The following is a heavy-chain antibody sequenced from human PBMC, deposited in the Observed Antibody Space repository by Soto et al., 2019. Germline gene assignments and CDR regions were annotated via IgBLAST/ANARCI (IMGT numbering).Heavy chain of an antibody. CDR2: IDGSGTTK. V-gene: IGHV3-48*03. D-gene: IGHD3-10*01. J-gene: IGHJ4*02. CDR3: ARGFGRFNY. Sequence: EVQLLESGGGLVQPGGSLRLSCGVSGFTFNDFEMNWVRQAPGKGLEWLAYIDGSGTTKKYADSVRGRFSISRDNPNFSLFLQMSSLSAADTAIYYCARGFGRFNYGGEGTLVSVSS. CDR1: GFTFNDFE.